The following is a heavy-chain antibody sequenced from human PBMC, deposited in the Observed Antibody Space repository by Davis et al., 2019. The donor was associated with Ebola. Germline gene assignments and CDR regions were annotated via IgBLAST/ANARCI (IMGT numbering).Heavy chain of an antibody. D-gene: IGHD3-3*01. CDR2: ISAYNGNT. CDR1: GYTFTSYG. CDR3: ARALTASYDFWSGPVMDV. Sequence: AASVKVSCKASGYTFTSYGISWVRQAPGQGLEWMGWISAYNGNTNYAQKLQGRVTMTTDTSTSTAYMELRSLRSDDTAVYYCARALTASYDFWSGPVMDVWGQGTTVTVSS. V-gene: IGHV1-18*01. J-gene: IGHJ6*02.